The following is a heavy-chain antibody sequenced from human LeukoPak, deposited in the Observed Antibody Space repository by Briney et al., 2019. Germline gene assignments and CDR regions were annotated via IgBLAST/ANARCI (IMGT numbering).Heavy chain of an antibody. V-gene: IGHV3-23*01. CDR1: GFTFSSYA. CDR2: ISSSGAIT. CDR3: AKCAWFGDAPGGDY. Sequence: GGSLRLPCAASGFTFSSYAMSWVRQAPGKWLEWVSAISSSGAITYYADSVKGRFTIYRDNSKNTLYLQMNSLRAEDTAIYYCAKCAWFGDAPGGDYWGQGPLVTVSS. D-gene: IGHD3-10*01. J-gene: IGHJ4*02.